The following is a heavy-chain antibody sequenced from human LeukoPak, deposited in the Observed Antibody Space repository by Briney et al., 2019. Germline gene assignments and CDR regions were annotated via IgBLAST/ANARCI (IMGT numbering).Heavy chain of an antibody. CDR3: AKSSHSYGNDALDI. CDR2: IRGGGGVK. Sequence: GGSLRLSCAASGFIFDDYAMHWVRQAPGKGLEYVSVIRGGGGVKYYAASVKGRFTISRDNSKNTLYLQMNSLRAEDTAVYYCAKSSHSYGNDALDIWGQGTMATVSS. CDR1: GFIFDDYA. D-gene: IGHD5-18*01. V-gene: IGHV3-23*01. J-gene: IGHJ3*02.